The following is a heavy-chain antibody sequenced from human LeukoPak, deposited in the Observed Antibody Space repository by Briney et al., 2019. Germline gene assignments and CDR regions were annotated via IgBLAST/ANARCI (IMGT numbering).Heavy chain of an antibody. CDR2: IIPILGIA. CDR1: GGTFSSYA. V-gene: IGHV1-69*04. CDR3: ASAGGAPHWYFDL. D-gene: IGHD3-16*01. J-gene: IGHJ2*01. Sequence: SVKVSCKASGGTFSSYAISWVRQAPGQGLEWLGRIIPILGIANYAQKFQGRVTITADKSTSTAYMELSSLRSEDTAVYYCASAGGAPHWYFDLWGRGTLVTVSS.